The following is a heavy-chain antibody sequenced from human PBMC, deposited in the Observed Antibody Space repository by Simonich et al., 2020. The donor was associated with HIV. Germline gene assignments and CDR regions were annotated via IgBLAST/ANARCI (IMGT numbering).Heavy chain of an antibody. CDR2: INHSGIT. CDR1: GGSFSGYY. D-gene: IGHD3-3*01. CDR3: ARRDRELILYFDY. J-gene: IGHJ4*02. V-gene: IGHV4-34*01. Sequence: QVQLQQWGAGLLKPSETLSLTCAVYGGSFSGYYWSWIRRPPGKGLEWNGEINHSGITNYKSSLNSRATISVDKSKNQFSLKLSSVTAADTAIYYCARRDRELILYFDYWGQGNLVTVSS.